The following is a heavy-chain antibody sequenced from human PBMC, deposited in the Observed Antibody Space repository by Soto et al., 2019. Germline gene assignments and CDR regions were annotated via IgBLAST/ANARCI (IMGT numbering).Heavy chain of an antibody. CDR2: ISGGGTGT. D-gene: IGHD4-17*01. CDR1: GFTFKSYD. V-gene: IGHV3-23*01. Sequence: EVPLSESGGGLVQPGGSLRLSCAATGFTFKSYDMSWVRQAPGKGLEWVSTISGGGTGTYSADSVKGRFTISRDISKNMLYLQMNSLRAEDTAVYFCANPGHYGDANHYYYYALDVWGQGTTVTVS. J-gene: IGHJ6*02. CDR3: ANPGHYGDANHYYYYALDV.